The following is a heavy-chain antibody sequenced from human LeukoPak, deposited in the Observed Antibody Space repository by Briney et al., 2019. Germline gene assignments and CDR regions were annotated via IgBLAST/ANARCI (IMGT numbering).Heavy chain of an antibody. CDR1: GGSITTFY. D-gene: IGHD6-25*01. Sequence: SETLSLTCTASGGSITTFYWSWIRQPAGKGLEWIGRVYSSGSTKYNPSLKSRVIMSVDTSNNQYSLKPSSVPAADTAVYYCAGDKSGRRHNWCDPWGQGTLVSVSS. V-gene: IGHV4-4*07. J-gene: IGHJ5*02. CDR3: AGDKSGRRHNWCDP. CDR2: VYSSGST.